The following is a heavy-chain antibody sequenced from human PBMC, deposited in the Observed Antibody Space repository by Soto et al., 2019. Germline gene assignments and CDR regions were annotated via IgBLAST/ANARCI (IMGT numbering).Heavy chain of an antibody. J-gene: IGHJ4*02. CDR1: GYTFTSYG. D-gene: IGHD3-22*01. Sequence: ASVKGSCKASGYTFTSYGISWVRQAPGQGLEWMGWISAYNGNTNYAQKLQGRVTMTTDTSTSTAYMELRSLRSDDTAVYYCARESSGYYYVDYWGQGTLVTVSS. V-gene: IGHV1-18*01. CDR2: ISAYNGNT. CDR3: ARESSGYYYVDY.